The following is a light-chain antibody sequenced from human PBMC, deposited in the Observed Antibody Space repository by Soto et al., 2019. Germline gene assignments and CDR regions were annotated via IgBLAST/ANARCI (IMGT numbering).Light chain of an antibody. CDR3: SSYTSSSTLEV. J-gene: IGLJ1*01. V-gene: IGLV2-14*01. CDR2: DVS. Sequence: QSALTQPASVSGSPGQSITISCTGTSSDVGGYNYVSWYQQHPGKAPKLMIYDVSNRPSGVSNRFSGSKSGNTASLTISGLQVEDEADYYCSSYTSSSTLEVFGTGTKLTVL. CDR1: SSDVGGYNY.